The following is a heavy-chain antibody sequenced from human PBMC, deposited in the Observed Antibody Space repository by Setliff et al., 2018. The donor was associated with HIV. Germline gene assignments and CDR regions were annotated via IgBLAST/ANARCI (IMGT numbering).Heavy chain of an antibody. V-gene: IGHV3-30*03. CDR1: GFTFSTYW. D-gene: IGHD3-9*01. J-gene: IGHJ6*03. CDR2: ISYDGSNK. CDR3: ARQATYYDILTGYYGYQYYYMDV. Sequence: PGGSLRLSCAASGFTFSTYWMSWVRQAPGKGLGWVAGISYDGSNKYYTDSVKGRFTISRDNSKNTLYLQMNSLRAEDTAVYYCARQATYYDILTGYYGYQYYYMDVWGKGTTVTVSS.